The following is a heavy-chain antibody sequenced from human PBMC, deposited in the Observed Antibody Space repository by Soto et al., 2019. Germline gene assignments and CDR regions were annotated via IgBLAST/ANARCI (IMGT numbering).Heavy chain of an antibody. Sequence: GGSLRLSCAASGFTFSSYSMNWVRQAPGKGLEWVSSISSSSSYIYYADSVKGRFTISRDNAKNSLYLQMNSLRAEDTAVYYCARDRRGYSYGPYYYYYGMEVWGQGTTVTVSS. V-gene: IGHV3-21*01. D-gene: IGHD5-18*01. J-gene: IGHJ6*02. CDR2: ISSSSSYI. CDR1: GFTFSSYS. CDR3: ARDRRGYSYGPYYYYYGMEV.